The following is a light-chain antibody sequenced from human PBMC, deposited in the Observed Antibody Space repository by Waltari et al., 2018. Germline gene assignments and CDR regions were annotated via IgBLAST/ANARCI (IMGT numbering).Light chain of an antibody. CDR3: HQIYSTLGET. Sequence: IQLTHSPSSLSASVVDRVTITCRASERISSYLSWYQQKPGEAPKLLIYTASSLEGGVPSRFSGSGSGTDYTLTISNLQPEDFATYYCHQIYSTLGETFGQGTKLEIK. CDR1: ERISSY. V-gene: IGKV1-39*01. CDR2: TAS. J-gene: IGKJ2*01.